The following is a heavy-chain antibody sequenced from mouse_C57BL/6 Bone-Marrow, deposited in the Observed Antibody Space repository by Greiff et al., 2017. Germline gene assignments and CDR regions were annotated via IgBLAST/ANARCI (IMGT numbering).Heavy chain of an antibody. Sequence: EVKLVESGGDLVKPGGSLKLSCAASGFTFSSYGMSWVRQTPDKRLEWVATISSGGSYTYYPDSVKGRFTISRDNAKNTLYLQMSSLKSEDTAMYYCARLYGYDPFAYWGQGTLVTVSA. CDR2: ISSGGSYT. CDR3: ARLYGYDPFAY. J-gene: IGHJ3*01. D-gene: IGHD2-2*01. CDR1: GFTFSSYG. V-gene: IGHV5-6*01.